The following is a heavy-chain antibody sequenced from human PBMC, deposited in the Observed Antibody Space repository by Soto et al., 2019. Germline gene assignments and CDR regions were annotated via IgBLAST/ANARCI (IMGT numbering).Heavy chain of an antibody. CDR1: GYSFTTYW. CDR3: ARKYSSSAFDY. D-gene: IGHD5-12*01. CDR2: IYPGDSDT. Sequence: PGESLKISCKGSGYSFTTYWIGWVRQMPGKGLEWIGIIYPGDSDTRYSPSFQGQVTISADKFISTAYLQWSSLKASDTAMYYCARKYSSSAFDYWGQGTLVTVSS. J-gene: IGHJ4*02. V-gene: IGHV5-51*01.